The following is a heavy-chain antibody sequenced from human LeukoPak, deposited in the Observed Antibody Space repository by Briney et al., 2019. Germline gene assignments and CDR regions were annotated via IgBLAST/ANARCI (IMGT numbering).Heavy chain of an antibody. CDR3: ARAHSGSYYHIVY. J-gene: IGHJ4*02. V-gene: IGHV4-39*07. D-gene: IGHD1-26*01. CDR1: GGSISSSSYY. CDR2: IYYSGST. Sequence: NPSETLSLTCTVSGGSISSSSYYWGWIRQPPGKGLEWIGSIYYSGSTYYNPSLKSRVTISVDTSKNQFSLKLSSVTAADTAVYYCARAHSGSYYHIVYWGQGTLVTVSS.